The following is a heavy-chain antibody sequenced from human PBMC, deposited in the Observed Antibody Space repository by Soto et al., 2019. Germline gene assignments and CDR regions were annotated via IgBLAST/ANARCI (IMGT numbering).Heavy chain of an antibody. D-gene: IGHD5-12*01. CDR3: ARIKRGYSYGSIIDF. Sequence: SESLSLTCTVSGGSIRDYYWSWIRQPPGKGLEWIGYVFYSGSTNYNPSLKSRVTISVDTPKNIFSLKLRSVTAADTAVYYCARIKRGYSYGSIIDFWGQGARVTVSS. CDR1: GGSIRDYY. J-gene: IGHJ4*02. V-gene: IGHV4-59*01. CDR2: VFYSGST.